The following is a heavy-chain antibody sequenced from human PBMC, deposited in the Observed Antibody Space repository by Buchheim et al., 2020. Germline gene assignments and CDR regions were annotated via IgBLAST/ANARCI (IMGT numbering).Heavy chain of an antibody. CDR3: ARPDPLRYFDWLFDY. CDR1: GGSVSSSSYY. Sequence: QLQVQESGPGLVKPSETLSLTCTVSGGSVSSSSYYWGWIRQPPGKGLEWIGSFYSTGSTYYNPSLKSRVTISVDTSKNQFSLKLSSVTAADTAVYYCARPDPLRYFDWLFDYWGQGTL. J-gene: IGHJ4*02. CDR2: FYSTGST. D-gene: IGHD3-9*01. V-gene: IGHV4-39*01.